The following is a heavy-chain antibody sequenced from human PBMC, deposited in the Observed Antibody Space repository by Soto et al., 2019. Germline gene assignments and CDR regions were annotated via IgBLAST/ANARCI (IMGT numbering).Heavy chain of an antibody. Sequence: ASVKVSCKASGYDFTAYDINWVRQASGQGLEWMGWMNPINGDTDSARRFQGRVSMTRNTATGTAYLELTSLRSDDSAVYYCGRGPSPRAPAGGTPYYYAMDVWGQGTTVTVSS. CDR2: MNPINGDT. V-gene: IGHV1-8*02. CDR3: GRGPSPRAPAGGTPYYYAMDV. J-gene: IGHJ6*02. D-gene: IGHD6-13*01. CDR1: GYDFTAYD.